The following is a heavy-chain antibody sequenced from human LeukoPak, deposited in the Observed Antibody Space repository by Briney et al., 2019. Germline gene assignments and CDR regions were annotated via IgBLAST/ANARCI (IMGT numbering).Heavy chain of an antibody. CDR2: IYYSGST. Sequence: SETLSLTCTVSGGSISSSSYSWGWIRQPPGKGLEWIGSIYYSGSTYYNPSLKSRVTISVDTSKNQFSLKLSSVTAADTAVYYCARVIVDIVVVVAARTPRWFDPWGQGTLVTVSS. D-gene: IGHD2-15*01. CDR1: GGSISSSSYS. J-gene: IGHJ5*02. CDR3: ARVIVDIVVVVAARTPRWFDP. V-gene: IGHV4-39*01.